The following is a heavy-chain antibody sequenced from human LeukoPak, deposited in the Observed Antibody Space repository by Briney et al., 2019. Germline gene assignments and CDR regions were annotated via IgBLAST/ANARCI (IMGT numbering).Heavy chain of an antibody. CDR1: GYTFTSYD. Sequence: GASVKVFCKASGYTFTSYDINWVRQATGQGLEWMGWMNPNSGNTGYAQKFQGRVTMTRNTSISTAYMELSSLRSEDTAVYYCARVSPYDILTGYYRYFDYWGQGTLVTVSS. J-gene: IGHJ4*02. CDR2: MNPNSGNT. D-gene: IGHD3-9*01. CDR3: ARVSPYDILTGYYRYFDY. V-gene: IGHV1-8*01.